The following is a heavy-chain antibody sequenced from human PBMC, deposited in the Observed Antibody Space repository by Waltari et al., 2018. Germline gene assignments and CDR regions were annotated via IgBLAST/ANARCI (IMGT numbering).Heavy chain of an antibody. CDR2: IYHSGST. CDR3: ARRRDGYNYYFDY. Sequence: QVQLQESGPGLVKPSETLSLPCAVSGYSIGSGYYWGWIGQPPGKGLGWIGSIYHSGSTYYNPSLKSRVTISVDTSKNQFSLKLSSVTAADTAGYYCARRRDGYNYYFDYWGQGTLVTVSS. D-gene: IGHD5-12*01. CDR1: GYSIGSGYY. V-gene: IGHV4-38-2*01. J-gene: IGHJ4*02.